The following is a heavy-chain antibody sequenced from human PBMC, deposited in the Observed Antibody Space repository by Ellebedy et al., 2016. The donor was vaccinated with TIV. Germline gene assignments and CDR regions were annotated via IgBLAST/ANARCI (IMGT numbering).Heavy chain of an antibody. J-gene: IGHJ4*02. D-gene: IGHD3-22*01. V-gene: IGHV4-39*07. CDR3: ARDHKPNSSGYYYGVEY. CDR1: GGSISSSSYY. Sequence: SETLSLTCTVSGGSISSSSYYWGWIRQPPGTGLEWIGSIYYSGNTYYNPSLKSRVTISVDTSKNQFSLKLSSVTAADTAIYYCARDHKPNSSGYYYGVEYWGQGTLVTVSS. CDR2: IYYSGNT.